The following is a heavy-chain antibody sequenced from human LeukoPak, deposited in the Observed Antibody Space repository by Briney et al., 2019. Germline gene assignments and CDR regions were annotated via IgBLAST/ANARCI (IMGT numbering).Heavy chain of an antibody. D-gene: IGHD5-24*01. J-gene: IGHJ4*02. CDR2: INSDGSSI. V-gene: IGHV3-74*01. CDR3: ARGRRYGYNQDY. CDR1: GFTFSSYW. Sequence: PGGSLRLSCAASGFTFSSYWMHWVRQAPGKGLVWVSRINSDGSSISFADFVKGRFTISRDNAKNTLYLQMNSLRAEDTAVYYCARGRRYGYNQDYWGQGTLVTVSS.